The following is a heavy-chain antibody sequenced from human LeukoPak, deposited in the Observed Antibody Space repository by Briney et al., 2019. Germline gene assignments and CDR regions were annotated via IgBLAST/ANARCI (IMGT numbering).Heavy chain of an antibody. D-gene: IGHD1-26*01. Sequence: SETLSLTCTVSGGSISSSSYYWGWIRQPPGKGLEWIGSIYYSGSTYYNPSLKSRVTISVDTSKNQFSLKLSSVTAADTAVYYCARSFSGSPYGFDIWGQGTMVTVSS. J-gene: IGHJ3*02. CDR3: ARSFSGSPYGFDI. V-gene: IGHV4-39*07. CDR2: IYYSGST. CDR1: GGSISSSSYY.